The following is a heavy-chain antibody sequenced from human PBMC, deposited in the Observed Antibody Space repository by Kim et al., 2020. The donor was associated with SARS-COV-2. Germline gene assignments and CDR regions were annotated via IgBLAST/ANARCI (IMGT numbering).Heavy chain of an antibody. CDR3: ARDDPPLYSSSWAYGMDV. J-gene: IGHJ6*02. D-gene: IGHD6-13*01. V-gene: IGHV3-11*06. Sequence: KGRFTISRDNAKNSLYLQMNSLRAEDTAVYYCARDDPPLYSSSWAYGMDVWGQGTTVTVSS.